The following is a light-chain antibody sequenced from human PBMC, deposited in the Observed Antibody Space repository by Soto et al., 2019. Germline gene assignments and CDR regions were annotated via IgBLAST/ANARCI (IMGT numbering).Light chain of an antibody. CDR2: EGS. CDR1: SSDVGSYNF. V-gene: IGLV2-23*01. Sequence: QSALTQPASVSGSPGQSITISCTGTSSDVGSYNFVSWYQQHPGKAPKHMIYEGSKRPSGVSNRFSGSKSGNTASLTSSGLQAEDEADYYCCSYAGNYTYVFGTGTKLTVL. CDR3: CSYAGNYTYV. J-gene: IGLJ1*01.